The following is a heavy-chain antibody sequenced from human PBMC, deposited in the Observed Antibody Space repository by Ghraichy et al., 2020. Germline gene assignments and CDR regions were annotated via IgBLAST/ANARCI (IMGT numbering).Heavy chain of an antibody. Sequence: LSLTCAASGFTFSSYAMSWVRQAPGKGLEWVSAISGSGGSTYYADSVKGRFTISRDNSKNTLYLQMNSLRAEDTAVYYCATTRDYGDYVLRGMDVWGQGTTVTVSS. CDR2: ISGSGGST. V-gene: IGHV3-23*01. CDR3: ATTRDYGDYVLRGMDV. CDR1: GFTFSSYA. D-gene: IGHD4-17*01. J-gene: IGHJ6*02.